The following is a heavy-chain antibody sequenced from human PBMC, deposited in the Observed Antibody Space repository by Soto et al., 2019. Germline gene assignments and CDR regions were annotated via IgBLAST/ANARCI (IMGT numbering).Heavy chain of an antibody. CDR2: INHRGST. CDR3: ARYWGVRWRFYYYGMDV. Sequence: PSETLSLTCAVYGGSFSGYYWSWNRQPPGKGLEWIGEINHRGSTNYNPSLKSRVTISVDTSKNQFSLKLSSVTAADTAVYYCARYWGVRWRFYYYGMDVWGQGTTVTVSS. CDR1: GGSFSGYY. V-gene: IGHV4-34*01. D-gene: IGHD2-21*01. J-gene: IGHJ6*02.